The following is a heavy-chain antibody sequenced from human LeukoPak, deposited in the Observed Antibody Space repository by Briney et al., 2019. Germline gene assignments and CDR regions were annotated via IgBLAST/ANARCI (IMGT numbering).Heavy chain of an antibody. J-gene: IGHJ5*02. CDR2: LFSDGGA. V-gene: IGHV4-4*07. CDR3: TKEPAP. CDR1: GGSISGCY. Sequence: KTSETLSLTCTVSGGSISGCYWSWIRLPAGEGLEWIGRLFSDGGATYNPSLKSRVTMSIDTSKNQFSLKLNSVTAADTAVYYCTKEPAPWGQGTLVTVSS.